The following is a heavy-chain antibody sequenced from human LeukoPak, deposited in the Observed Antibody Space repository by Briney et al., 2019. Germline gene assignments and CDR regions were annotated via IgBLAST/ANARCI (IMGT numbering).Heavy chain of an antibody. CDR3: ARGLGRQQLVSPFDY. J-gene: IGHJ4*02. CDR2: IYHSDTI. CDR1: GYSISSGYY. Sequence: TSETLSLTCTVSGYSISSGYYWGWIRQPPGKGLEWLASIYHSDTIYYNPSLKSRVTISVDTSKNQFSLKLTSVTASDTAVYYCARGLGRQQLVSPFDYWGQGTLVTVSS. V-gene: IGHV4-38-2*02. D-gene: IGHD6-13*01.